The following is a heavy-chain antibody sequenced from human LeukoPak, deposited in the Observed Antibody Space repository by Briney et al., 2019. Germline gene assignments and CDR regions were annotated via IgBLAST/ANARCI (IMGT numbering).Heavy chain of an antibody. CDR2: ISAYNGNK. D-gene: IGHD6-6*01. CDR1: GYTFTNYG. CDR3: ARDRWSSSSSEGTLDI. V-gene: IGHV1-18*01. Sequence: ASVKVSCKASGYTFTNYGISWVRQAPGQGLDWMGWISAYNGNKVCAQELQGRVTMTTDTSTSTAYMELRSLRSDDTAVYYCARDRWSSSSSEGTLDIWGQGTMVTVSS. J-gene: IGHJ3*02.